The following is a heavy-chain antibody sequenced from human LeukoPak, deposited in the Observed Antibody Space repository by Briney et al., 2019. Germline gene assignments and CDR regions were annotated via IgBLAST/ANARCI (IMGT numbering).Heavy chain of an antibody. D-gene: IGHD2-8*01. Sequence: PGGSLRLSCAASGFTFSSYGMSWVRQAPGKGLEWVSAISGSGGSTYYADSVKGRFTISRDNSNNTLYLQMNSLRAEDTAVYYCARDEYCTNGVCYPDYWGQGTLVTVSS. CDR3: ARDEYCTNGVCYPDY. CDR2: ISGSGGST. J-gene: IGHJ4*02. CDR1: GFTFSSYG. V-gene: IGHV3-23*01.